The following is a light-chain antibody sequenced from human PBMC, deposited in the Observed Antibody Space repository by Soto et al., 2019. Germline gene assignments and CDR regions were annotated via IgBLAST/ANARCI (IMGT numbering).Light chain of an antibody. V-gene: IGKV3-20*01. CDR2: GIS. CDR1: QSISNSY. Sequence: EIVLTQSPGTLSWSPGERATLSCRASQSISNSYLAWYQQKPGQAPRLVIHGISTRATGVPDRFSGGGSGTDFSLTISRLEPEDFAVYYCQQYDSSPYTFGQGTKLEIK. J-gene: IGKJ2*01. CDR3: QQYDSSPYT.